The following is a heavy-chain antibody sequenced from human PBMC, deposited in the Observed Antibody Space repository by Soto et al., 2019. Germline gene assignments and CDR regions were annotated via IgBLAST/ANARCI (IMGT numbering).Heavy chain of an antibody. CDR1: GLSFIVYA. V-gene: IGHV3-23*01. J-gene: IGHJ5*02. D-gene: IGHD3-3*01. CDR3: ARDGINGNGVFDWFDP. Sequence: EVQLLQSGGGLVQPGGSLRLSCVASGLSFIVYAFNWVGRAPGKGLEWVSTLGSPDQTYYADSVKGRFTISRDTSKSTVYMHMNSLRAEDTAMYYCARDGINGNGVFDWFDPWGQGTLVTVSS. CDR2: LGSPDQT.